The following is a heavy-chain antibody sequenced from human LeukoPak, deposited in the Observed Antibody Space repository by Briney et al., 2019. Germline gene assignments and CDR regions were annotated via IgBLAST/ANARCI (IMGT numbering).Heavy chain of an antibody. V-gene: IGHV3-23*01. D-gene: IGHD4-17*01. CDR3: AKEGGLYGDYFDY. J-gene: IGHJ4*02. Sequence: GGSLRLSCAASGFRFTSYAMSWVRQAPDKGLEWGSAISTSGGTTYNTDAVKGRFTISRNHCNNTVYLKIDCLRAEDTVVYYCAKEGGLYGDYFDYWGQGTLVTVSS. CDR2: ISTSGGTT. CDR1: GFRFTSYA.